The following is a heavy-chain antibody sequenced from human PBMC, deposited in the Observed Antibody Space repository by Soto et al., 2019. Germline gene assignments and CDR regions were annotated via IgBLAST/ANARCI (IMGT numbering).Heavy chain of an antibody. CDR2: IGVGCSST. V-gene: IGHV3-23*01. CDR1: GFTFSTYV. J-gene: IGHJ4*02. CDR3: AKEGALGLYYCDC. Sequence: GGSLRLSCAASGFTFSTYVMSWVRQAPGKVPECFSTIGVGCSSTYYADSVKGRFTISRDNSMNTLYLQINSLRPYDTAVFYCAKEGALGLYYCDCWGQGTLVTSPQ. D-gene: IGHD3-16*01.